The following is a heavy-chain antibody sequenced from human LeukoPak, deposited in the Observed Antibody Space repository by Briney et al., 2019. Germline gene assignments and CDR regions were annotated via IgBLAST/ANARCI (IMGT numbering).Heavy chain of an antibody. D-gene: IGHD5-18*01. J-gene: IGHJ4*02. CDR3: ARDLGDDTAMIFFDF. CDR1: GGSISSYY. V-gene: IGHV4-4*07. CDR2: IYTSGST. Sequence: SETLSLTCTVSGGSISSYYWTWIRQPAGKGLEWIGRIYTSGSTNYNPSLKSRVTMSVDTSKNQFSLKLSSLTAADTAVYYCARDLGDDTAMIFFDFWGQGTLVTVSS.